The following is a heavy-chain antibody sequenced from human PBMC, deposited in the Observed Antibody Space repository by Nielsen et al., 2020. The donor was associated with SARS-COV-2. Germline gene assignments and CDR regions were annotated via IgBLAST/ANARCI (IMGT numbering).Heavy chain of an antibody. CDR3: ARGVGYEDY. Sequence: GGSLRLSCAVSGFTFSSYAMHWVRQAPGKGLEWVAVISYDGSNKYYADSVKGRFTISRDNSKNTLYLQMNSLRAEDTAVYYCARGVGYEDYWGQGTLVTVSS. V-gene: IGHV3-30-3*01. CDR2: ISYDGSNK. D-gene: IGHD5-12*01. CDR1: GFTFSSYA. J-gene: IGHJ4*02.